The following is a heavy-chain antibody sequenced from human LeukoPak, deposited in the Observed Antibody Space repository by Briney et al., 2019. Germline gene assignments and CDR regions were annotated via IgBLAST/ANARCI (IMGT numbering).Heavy chain of an antibody. V-gene: IGHV3-30*02. J-gene: IGHJ4*02. Sequence: PGGSLRLSCAASGFTFSSYGMHWVRQAPGKGLEWVAFIRYDESNKYYADSVKGRFTISRDNSKNTLYLQMNSLRAEDTAVYYCAKGGWKWELQYYFDYRGQGTLVTVSS. CDR3: AKGGWKWELQYYFDY. CDR2: IRYDESNK. CDR1: GFTFSSYG. D-gene: IGHD1-26*01.